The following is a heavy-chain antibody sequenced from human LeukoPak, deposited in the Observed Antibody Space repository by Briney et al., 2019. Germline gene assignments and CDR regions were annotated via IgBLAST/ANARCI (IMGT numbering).Heavy chain of an antibody. V-gene: IGHV5-51*03. Sequence: PGESLSVSCKGSGYIFTSYWIGWVRQMPGKGLEWMGIIYPGDSDTIYSPSFQGQVTISADKSISTAYLQWSSLKASDTAMYYCARLSGGYCTNGVCYGLIAWYWGQGTLVTVSS. J-gene: IGHJ4*02. D-gene: IGHD2-8*01. CDR1: GYIFTSYW. CDR2: IYPGDSDT. CDR3: ARLSGGYCTNGVCYGLIAWY.